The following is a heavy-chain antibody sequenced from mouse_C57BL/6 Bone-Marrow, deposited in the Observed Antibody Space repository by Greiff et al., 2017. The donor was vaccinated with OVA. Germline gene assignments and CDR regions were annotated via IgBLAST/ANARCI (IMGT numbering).Heavy chain of an antibody. Sequence: VQLQQPGAELVKPGASVKLSCKASGYTFTSYWMHWVKQRPGRGLEWIGRIDPNSGGTKYNEKFKSKATLTVDKPSSTAYMQLSSLTSYDSAVYYCARTRITTVVAHFDYWGQGTTLTVSS. D-gene: IGHD1-1*01. V-gene: IGHV1-72*01. CDR1: GYTFTSYW. CDR3: ARTRITTVVAHFDY. J-gene: IGHJ2*01. CDR2: IDPNSGGT.